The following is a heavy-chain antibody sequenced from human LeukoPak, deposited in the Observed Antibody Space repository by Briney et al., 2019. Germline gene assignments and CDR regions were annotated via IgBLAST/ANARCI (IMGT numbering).Heavy chain of an antibody. CDR2: INSDGSST. D-gene: IGHD2-2*03. V-gene: IGHV3-74*01. CDR1: GFTFSSYW. J-gene: IGHJ4*02. CDR3: ARDGYCSSTSCYEGDYFDY. Sequence: SGGSLRLSCSASGFTFSSYWMHWVRQAPGKGLVWVSRINSDGSSTSYADSVKGRFTISRDNAKNTLYLQMNSLRAEDTAVYYCARDGYCSSTSCYEGDYFDYWGQGTLVTVSS.